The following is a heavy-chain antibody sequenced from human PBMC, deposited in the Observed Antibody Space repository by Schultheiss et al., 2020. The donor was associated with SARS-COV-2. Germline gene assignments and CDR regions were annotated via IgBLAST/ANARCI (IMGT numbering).Heavy chain of an antibody. Sequence: GGSLRLSCAGSGFTFRSYAMTWVRQAPGKGLEWVSGISAGGGTTYYADSVKGRFTTSRDNSKNTLYLQMNSLRAEDTAVYYCAREASTDYYFYGLDVWGQGTTVTVSS. CDR2: ISAGGGTT. V-gene: IGHV3-23*01. CDR1: GFTFRSYA. CDR3: AREASTDYYFYGLDV. J-gene: IGHJ6*02.